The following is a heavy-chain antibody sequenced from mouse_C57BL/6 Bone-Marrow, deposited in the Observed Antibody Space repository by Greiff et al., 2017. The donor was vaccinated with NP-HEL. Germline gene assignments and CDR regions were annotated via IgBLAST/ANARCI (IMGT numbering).Heavy chain of an antibody. CDR2: IDPENGDT. J-gene: IGHJ2*01. CDR3: TTPGPTVVAHDFDY. CDR1: GFNIKDDY. D-gene: IGHD1-1*01. V-gene: IGHV14-4*01. Sequence: EVHLVESGAELVRPGASVKLSCTASGFNIKDDYMHWVKQRPEQGLEWIGWIDPENGDTEYASKFQGKATITADTSSNTAYLQLSSLTSEDTAVYYCTTPGPTVVAHDFDYWGQGTTLTVSS.